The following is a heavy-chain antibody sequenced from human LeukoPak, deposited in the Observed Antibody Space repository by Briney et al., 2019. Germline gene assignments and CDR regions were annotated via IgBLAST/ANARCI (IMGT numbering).Heavy chain of an antibody. D-gene: IGHD1-1*01. J-gene: IGHJ4*02. Sequence: ASVKVSCKASGYTFTSYDINWVRQATGQGLEWMGGIIPIFGTANYAQKFQGRVTITADESTSTAYMELSSLRSEDTAVYYCAIDGGVQFDYWGQGTLVTVSS. CDR2: IIPIFGTA. CDR1: GYTFTSYD. V-gene: IGHV1-69*13. CDR3: AIDGGVQFDY.